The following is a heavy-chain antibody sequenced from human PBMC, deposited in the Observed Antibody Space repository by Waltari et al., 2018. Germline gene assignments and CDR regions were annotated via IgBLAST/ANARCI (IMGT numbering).Heavy chain of an antibody. V-gene: IGHV3-20*04. CDR3: AHGEGQMATIVSFDI. Sequence: EVQLVESGGGVVRPGGSLRLSCAASGFTFDDYGMSWVRQAPGKGLEWVSGINWNGGSTCYADSVKVRFTITKDTSKNQVVLTMTNMDPVDTATYYCAHGEGQMATIVSFDIWGQGTMVTVSS. CDR1: GFTFDDYG. J-gene: IGHJ3*02. D-gene: IGHD5-12*01. CDR2: INWNGGST.